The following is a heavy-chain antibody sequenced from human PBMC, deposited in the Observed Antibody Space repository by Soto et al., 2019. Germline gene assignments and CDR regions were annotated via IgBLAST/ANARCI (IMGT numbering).Heavy chain of an antibody. CDR2: IIPIFGTA. V-gene: IGHV1-69*01. CDR3: ARGGFGVHGDYSATPDY. J-gene: IGHJ4*02. Sequence: QVQLVQSGAEVKKPGSSVKVYCKASRGTFSSYAISWVRQATGQGLEWMGGIIPIFGTANYAQKFQGRVTITADESTSTAYMELSSLRSEDTAVYYCARGGFGVHGDYSATPDYWGQGTLVTVSS. D-gene: IGHD4-17*01. CDR1: RGTFSSYA.